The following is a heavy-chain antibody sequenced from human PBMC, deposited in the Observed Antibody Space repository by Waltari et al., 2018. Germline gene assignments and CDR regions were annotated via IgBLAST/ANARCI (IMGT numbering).Heavy chain of an antibody. CDR1: GGSFSGYY. V-gene: IGHV4-34*01. Sequence: QVQLQQWGAGLLKPSETLSLTCAVYGGSFSGYYWSWIRKPPGKGLEWIGEINHRGTNNDNPSQTSGVTISLDTSKNKFSLKLGSVTAADTAVYYCARGPDPSSSWYLDYWGQGTLVTVSS. CDR2: INHRGTN. D-gene: IGHD6-13*01. J-gene: IGHJ4*02. CDR3: ARGPDPSSSWYLDY.